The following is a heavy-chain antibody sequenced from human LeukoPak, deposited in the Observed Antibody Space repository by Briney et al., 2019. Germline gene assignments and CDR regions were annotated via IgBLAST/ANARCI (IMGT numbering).Heavy chain of an antibody. CDR2: ISSSSSYI. Sequence: GGSLRLSCAASGFTFSSYSMNWVRQAPGKGLEWVPSISSSSSYIYYADSVKGRFTISRDNPKNSPYLQMNSLRAEDTAVYYCARGGWGAYGGLGMDVWGQGTTVTVSS. V-gene: IGHV3-21*01. D-gene: IGHD3-16*01. CDR3: ARGGWGAYGGLGMDV. CDR1: GFTFSSYS. J-gene: IGHJ6*02.